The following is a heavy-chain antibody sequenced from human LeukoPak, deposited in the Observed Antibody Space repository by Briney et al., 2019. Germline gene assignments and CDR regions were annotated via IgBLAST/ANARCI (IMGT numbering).Heavy chain of an antibody. V-gene: IGHV3-30*18. CDR2: ISFDGSKK. J-gene: IGHJ4*02. Sequence: GGSLRLSCAASGFTFSDYYMSWVRQAPGKGLEWVAVISFDGSKKYYADAVKGRFTISRDTSKNTLNLQMNSLRAEDTAVYHCAKESSGWYGFDYWGQGTLVIVSS. CDR1: GFTFSDYY. CDR3: AKESSGWYGFDY. D-gene: IGHD6-19*01.